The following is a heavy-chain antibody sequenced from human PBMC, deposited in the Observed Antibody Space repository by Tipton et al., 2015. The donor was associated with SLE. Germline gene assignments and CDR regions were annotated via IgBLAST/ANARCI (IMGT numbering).Heavy chain of an antibody. Sequence: QSGPEVKKPGASVKVSCKVSGYTLTELSMHWGRQAPGKGLEWMGGFDPEDGETIYTQKFQGRVTMTEEPSTDTAYMELSSMRYESTAEYYWAATYGCKPWFDYLGQRTLVSVSS. CDR1: GYTLTELS. V-gene: IGHV1-24*01. J-gene: IGHJ4*02. D-gene: IGHD5-24*01. CDR3: AATYGCKPWFDY. CDR2: FDPEDGET.